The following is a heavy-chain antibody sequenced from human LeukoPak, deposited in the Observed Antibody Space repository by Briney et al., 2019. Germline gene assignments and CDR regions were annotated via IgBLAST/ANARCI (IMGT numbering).Heavy chain of an antibody. CDR1: GLTFSSYS. CDR2: ISSSSSYI. CDR3: ARDPVYDILTGYYGSYFDY. Sequence: GGSLRLSCAASGLTFSSYSMNWVRQAPGKGLEWVSSISSSSSYIYYADSVKGRFTISRDNAKNSLYPQMNSLRAEDTAVYYCARDPVYDILTGYYGSYFDYWGQGTLVTVSS. D-gene: IGHD3-9*01. J-gene: IGHJ4*02. V-gene: IGHV3-21*01.